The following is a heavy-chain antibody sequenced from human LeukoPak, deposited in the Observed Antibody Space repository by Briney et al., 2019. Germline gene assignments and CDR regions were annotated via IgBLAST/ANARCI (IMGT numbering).Heavy chain of an antibody. D-gene: IGHD3-16*02. CDR3: ARHIGGGIEDMDV. J-gene: IGHJ6*03. CDR1: GGSIGTFY. V-gene: IGHV4-59*08. Sequence: SETLSLTCIFSGGSIGTFYWGWVPESPGEGLEWIGYIYVTGSTRYNPYLQSRVTISVDTSRNQFFLKMSSVTAADTAVYYCARHIGGGIEDMDVWGTGTKVTVSS. CDR2: IYVTGST.